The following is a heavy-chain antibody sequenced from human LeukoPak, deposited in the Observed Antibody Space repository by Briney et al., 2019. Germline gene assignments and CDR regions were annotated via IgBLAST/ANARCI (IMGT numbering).Heavy chain of an antibody. D-gene: IGHD2-8*02. CDR2: IYTRGST. CDR1: GGSISSSSYY. J-gene: IGHJ4*02. Sequence: SQTLSLTCTVSGGSISSSSYYGSWIRQPAGKGLEWIGHIYTRGSTNYNPSLKSRVTISVDTSKNQFSLKLSSVSAADTAVYYCARGTRAWYYFDYWGQGSLVTVSS. V-gene: IGHV4-61*09. CDR3: ARGTRAWYYFDY.